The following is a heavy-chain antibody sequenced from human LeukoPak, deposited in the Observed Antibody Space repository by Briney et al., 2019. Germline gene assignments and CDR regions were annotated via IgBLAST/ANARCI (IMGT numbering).Heavy chain of an antibody. V-gene: IGHV3-30-3*01. CDR3: ARAEYQLLLQFDY. J-gene: IGHJ4*02. CDR2: ISYDGTNK. D-gene: IGHD2-2*01. Sequence: GGSLRVSCAGSGFTFSDSWMGWVRQAPGKGMEWVAVISYDGTNKYYADSVKGRFTISRDNSKNTQYLQMHSLRAEDTAVYYCARAEYQLLLQFDYWGQGTLVTVSS. CDR1: GFTFSDSW.